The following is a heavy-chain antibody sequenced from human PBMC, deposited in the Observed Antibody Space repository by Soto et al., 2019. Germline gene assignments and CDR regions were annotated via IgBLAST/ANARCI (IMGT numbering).Heavy chain of an antibody. CDR1: GASVNSYS. V-gene: IGHV4-4*07. CDR3: AKDREEGYNFYYGMDV. Sequence: SETLSLTWSVSGASVNSYSWSWIRQSSGKGLEWIGRIYTSASTNYSPSFKGRVTLSVDTSENQVFLKLTSVAAADTAIYYCAKDREEGYNFYYGMDVWGQGATVTVSS. CDR2: IYTSAST. J-gene: IGHJ6*02. D-gene: IGHD5-12*01.